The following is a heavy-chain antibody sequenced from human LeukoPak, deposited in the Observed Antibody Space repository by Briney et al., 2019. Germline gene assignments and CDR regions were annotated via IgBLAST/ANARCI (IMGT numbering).Heavy chain of an antibody. D-gene: IGHD2-8*01. Sequence: GGSLRLSCTTSGFAFSNYAMNWVRQAPGKGPEWVSGISGFNTYYADSVKGRFTIFRDNSKNVLYLQMDRLRAEDTAVYSCAKDVCTSPRCLLYFDSWGQGTQVTVSS. CDR1: GFAFSNYA. CDR3: AKDVCTSPRCLLYFDS. V-gene: IGHV3-23*01. CDR2: ISGFNT. J-gene: IGHJ4*02.